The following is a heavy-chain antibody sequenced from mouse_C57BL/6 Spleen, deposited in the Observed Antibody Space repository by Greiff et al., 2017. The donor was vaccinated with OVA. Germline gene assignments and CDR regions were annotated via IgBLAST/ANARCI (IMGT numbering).Heavy chain of an antibody. CDR2: ISNGGGST. V-gene: IGHV5-12*01. D-gene: IGHD1-1*01. Sequence: EVQLVESGGGLVQPGGSLKLSCAASGFTFSDYYMYWVRQTPEKRLEWVAYISNGGGSTYYPDTVKGRFTISRDNAKNTLYLQMSRLKSEDTAMYYCASTTVVPYWYFDVWGTGTTVTVSS. J-gene: IGHJ1*03. CDR1: GFTFSDYY. CDR3: ASTTVVPYWYFDV.